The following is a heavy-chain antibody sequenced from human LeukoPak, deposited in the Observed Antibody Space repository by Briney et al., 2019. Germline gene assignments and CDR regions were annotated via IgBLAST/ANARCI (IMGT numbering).Heavy chain of an antibody. Sequence: SSETLSLTCAVYGGSFSGYYWSWIHQPPGKGLEWIGEINHSGSTNYNPSLKSRVTISVDTSKNQFSLKLSSVTAADTAVYYCATRQGTYYDFWSGYYRAWGQGTLVTVSS. J-gene: IGHJ4*02. CDR2: INHSGST. CDR3: ATRQGTYYDFWSGYYRA. D-gene: IGHD3-3*01. CDR1: GGSFSGYY. V-gene: IGHV4-34*01.